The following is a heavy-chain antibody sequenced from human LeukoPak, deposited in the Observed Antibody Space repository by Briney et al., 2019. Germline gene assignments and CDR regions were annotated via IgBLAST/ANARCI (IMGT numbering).Heavy chain of an antibody. V-gene: IGHV3-74*01. Sequence: HPGGSLRLSCAASGFTFSGHWMYWLRQAPGKGLAWVSRINGDGSATNYADSMEGRFTISRDNAKNIVYLQMNSLREDDTAIYYCARDINWGQVDYWGQGALVTLSS. CDR2: INGDGSAT. CDR1: GFTFSGHW. J-gene: IGHJ4*02. CDR3: ARDINWGQVDY. D-gene: IGHD7-27*01.